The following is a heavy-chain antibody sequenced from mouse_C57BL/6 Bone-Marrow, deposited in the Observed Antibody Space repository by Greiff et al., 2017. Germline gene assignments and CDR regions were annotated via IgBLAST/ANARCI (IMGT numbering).Heavy chain of an antibody. CDR3: ARGLGRWYFEV. Sequence: QVQLQQSGAELVRPGASVKLSCKASGYTFTSYWMHWVKQRPGQGLEWIGYINPSSGYTKYNQKFKDKATLTADKSSSTAYMQLSSLTYEDSAVYYCARGLGRWYFEVWGTGTTVTVSS. D-gene: IGHD4-1*01. CDR2: INPSSGYT. V-gene: IGHV1-7*01. J-gene: IGHJ1*03. CDR1: GYTFTSYW.